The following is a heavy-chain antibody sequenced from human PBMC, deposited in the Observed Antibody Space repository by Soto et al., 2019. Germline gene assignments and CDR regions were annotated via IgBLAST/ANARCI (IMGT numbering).Heavy chain of an antibody. CDR1: GFTFSSYA. CDR3: AKGDRNQPAVVDY. V-gene: IGHV3-23*01. CDR2: ISGSGSST. Sequence: EVQLLESGGGRIQPGGSLRLSRAASGFTFSSYAMNWVRQVPGKGLQWVSGISGSGSSTYYSDSVRGRFTISRDNSRNTLYLQMSSLRVEDTALYYCAKGDRNQPAVVDYWGQGTLVTVSS. D-gene: IGHD2-2*01. J-gene: IGHJ4*02.